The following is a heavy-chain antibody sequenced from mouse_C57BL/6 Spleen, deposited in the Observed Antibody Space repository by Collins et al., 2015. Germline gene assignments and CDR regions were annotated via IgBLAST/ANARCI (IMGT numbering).Heavy chain of an antibody. Sequence: EVQLQQPGPELVKPGASVKISCKASGCTFTDYYMNWVKQSHGKSLEWIGDINPNNGGTSYNQKFKGKATLTVDKSSSTASMELRSLTSEDSAVYFCARDYYGSSWYFDVWGTGTTVTVSS. CDR1: GCTFTDYY. CDR2: INPNNGGT. D-gene: IGHD1-1*01. CDR3: ARDYYGSSWYFDV. J-gene: IGHJ1*03. V-gene: IGHV1-26*01.